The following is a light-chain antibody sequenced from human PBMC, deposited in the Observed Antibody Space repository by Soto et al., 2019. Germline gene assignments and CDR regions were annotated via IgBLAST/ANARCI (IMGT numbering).Light chain of an antibody. CDR3: PQYNIYST. CDR1: QSIIRR. V-gene: IGKV1-5*01. Sequence: DSQMPQSPSILSASVGDRVTITCRASQSIIRRLAWYQQKLGKAPKLLIYDASSLESGVQSRVSGSGSGTEFIRTIARLQPEDFAIYLCPQYNIYSTCSGLTKVEIK. CDR2: DAS. J-gene: IGKJ4*01.